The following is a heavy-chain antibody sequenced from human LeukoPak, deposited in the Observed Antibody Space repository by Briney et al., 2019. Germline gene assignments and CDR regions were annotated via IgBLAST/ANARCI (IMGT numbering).Heavy chain of an antibody. CDR3: ARRAGYLIDWFDP. CDR1: GGSITSYS. V-gene: IGHV4-59*08. CDR2: FFYTGNT. J-gene: IGHJ5*02. D-gene: IGHD2-21*01. Sequence: SETLSLTCTVSGGSITSYSWTWIRQSPGKGLEWIGSFFYTGNTNYNPSLKSRVTISVDTSKNQFSLKLSSVTAADTAVYYCARRAGYLIDWFDPWGQGTLVTVSS.